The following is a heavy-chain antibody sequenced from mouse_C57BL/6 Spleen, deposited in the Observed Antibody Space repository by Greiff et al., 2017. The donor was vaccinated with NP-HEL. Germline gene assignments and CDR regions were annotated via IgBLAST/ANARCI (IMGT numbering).Heavy chain of an antibody. J-gene: IGHJ4*01. CDR3: ARPIPTDYAMDY. CDR2: ISSGSSTI. CDR1: GFTFSDYG. V-gene: IGHV5-17*01. Sequence: EVKVVESGGGLVKPGGSLKLSCAASGFTFSDYGMHWVRQAPEKGLEWVAYISSGSSTIYYADTVKGRFTISRDNATNTLFLQMTSLRSEDTAMYYCARPIPTDYAMDYWGQGTSVTVSS. D-gene: IGHD1-1*01.